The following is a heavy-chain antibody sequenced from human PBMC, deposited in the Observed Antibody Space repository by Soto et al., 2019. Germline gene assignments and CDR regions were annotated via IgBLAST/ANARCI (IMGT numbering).Heavy chain of an antibody. V-gene: IGHV3-23*01. CDR3: AKSITPYYDFWSGYYRYYYGMDV. CDR2: ISGSGGST. J-gene: IGHJ6*02. D-gene: IGHD3-3*01. CDR1: GFTFSSYA. Sequence: GGSLRLSCAASGFTFSSYAMSWVRQAPGKGLEWVSAISGSGGSTYYADSVKGRFTISRDNSKNTLYLQMNSLRAEDTAVYYCAKSITPYYDFWSGYYRYYYGMDVWGQGTTVTVSS.